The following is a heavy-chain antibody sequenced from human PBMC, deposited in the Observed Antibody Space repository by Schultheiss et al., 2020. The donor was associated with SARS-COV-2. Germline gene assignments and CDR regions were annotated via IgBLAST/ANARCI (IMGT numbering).Heavy chain of an antibody. D-gene: IGHD3-9*01. J-gene: IGHJ6*03. CDR2: IYTSGST. CDR3: ARVIDWLPPYYYYYMDV. Sequence: SETLSLTCAVSGYSISSGSYYWSWIRQPAGKGLEWIGRIYTSGSTNYNPSLKSRVTISVDTSKNQFSLKLSSVTAADTAVYYCARVIDWLPPYYYYYMDVWGKGTTVTVSS. CDR1: GYSISSGSYY. V-gene: IGHV4-61*02.